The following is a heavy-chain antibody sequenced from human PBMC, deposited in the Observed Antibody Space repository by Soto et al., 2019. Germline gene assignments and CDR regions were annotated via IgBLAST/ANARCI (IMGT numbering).Heavy chain of an antibody. CDR2: IKTDGSET. J-gene: IGHJ4*02. D-gene: IGHD3-16*02. Sequence: PGGSLRLSCAASGFTFSSFWMSWVRQSPGKGLEWVANIKTDGSETHYVDSVKGRFTISRDNPKTSLFLQMNSLRVEDTAVYFCTSDRYPRFYHRLRSYQYYWGQGTAVAVSS. V-gene: IGHV3-7*03. CDR3: TSDRYPRFYHRLRSYQYY. CDR1: GFTFSSFW.